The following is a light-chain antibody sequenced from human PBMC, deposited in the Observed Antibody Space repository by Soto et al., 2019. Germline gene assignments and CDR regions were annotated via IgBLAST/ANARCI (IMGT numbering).Light chain of an antibody. CDR2: GAS. V-gene: IGKV3D-7*01. J-gene: IGKJ1*01. CDR3: XKYYNSPT. CDR1: QSISSNY. Sequence: EIVMTQSPATLSLSAWDSATLSCRASQSISSNYLSWYQQKPGQAPRLLIYGASTRATGIQASFSGSGSGTEFTLTIRSLQPEDFVVYYCXKYYNSPTFGQGTKVDIK.